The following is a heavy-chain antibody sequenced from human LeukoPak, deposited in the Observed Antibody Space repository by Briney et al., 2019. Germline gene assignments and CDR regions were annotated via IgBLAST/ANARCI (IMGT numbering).Heavy chain of an antibody. V-gene: IGHV4-4*02. CDR1: GDSIISTNR. J-gene: IGHJ3*02. CDR3: ARTYCSGGDCFFSDI. Sequence: SSETLSLTCAVSGDSIISTNRWSWVRQPPGKGLEWIGEIFHRGNTNYNPSFKSRVTISVDTSKNQFSLTLTSVTAADTAVYHCARTYCSGGDCFFSDIRGQGTMVTVSS. CDR2: IFHRGNT. D-gene: IGHD2-21*02.